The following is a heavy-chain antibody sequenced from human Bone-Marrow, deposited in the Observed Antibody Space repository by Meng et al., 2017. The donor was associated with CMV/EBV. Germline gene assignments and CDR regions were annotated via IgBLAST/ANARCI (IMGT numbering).Heavy chain of an antibody. CDR3: ARVVVQLCDY. CDR1: GFTFSSYW. Sequence: GGSLRLSCVVSGFTFSSYWMHWVRQAAGKGLVWVSHINSDGSSTRYADSVKGRFTISRDNAKNSLYLQMNSLRAEDTAVYYCARVVVQLCDYWGQGTLVTVSS. V-gene: IGHV3-74*01. D-gene: IGHD5-18*01. J-gene: IGHJ4*02. CDR2: INSDGSST.